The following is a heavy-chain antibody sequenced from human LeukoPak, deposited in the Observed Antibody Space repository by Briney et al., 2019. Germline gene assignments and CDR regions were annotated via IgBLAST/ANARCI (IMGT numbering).Heavy chain of an antibody. V-gene: IGHV3-23*01. CDR3: AKGVGYCSGGSCQQFDY. J-gene: IGHJ4*02. Sequence: GGSLRLSCAASGFTFSSYGMSWVRQAPGKGLEWVSAISGSGGSTYYADSVKGRFTISRDNSKNTLYLQMNSLRAEDAAVYYCAKGVGYCSGGSCQQFDYWGQGTLVTVSS. CDR1: GFTFSSYG. CDR2: ISGSGGST. D-gene: IGHD2-15*01.